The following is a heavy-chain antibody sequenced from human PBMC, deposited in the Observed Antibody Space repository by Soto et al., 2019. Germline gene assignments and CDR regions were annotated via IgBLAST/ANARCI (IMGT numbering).Heavy chain of an antibody. V-gene: IGHV3-9*01. Sequence: GGSLRLSCAASGFTFDDYAMHWVRQVPGKGLEWVSGFSWNTDSIEYADSVKGRFTITRDNAKNSLYLQMNSLRAEDTALYYCARSTSPSIAVGGFDYWGQGTLVTVS. CDR3: ARSTSPSIAVGGFDY. CDR1: GFTFDDYA. J-gene: IGHJ4*02. D-gene: IGHD6-13*01. CDR2: FSWNTDSI.